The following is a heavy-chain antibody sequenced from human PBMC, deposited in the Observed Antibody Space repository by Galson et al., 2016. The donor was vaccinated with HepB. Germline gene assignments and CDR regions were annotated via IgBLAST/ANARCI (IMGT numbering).Heavy chain of an antibody. CDR2: IWYDGRNK. J-gene: IGHJ6*02. V-gene: IGHV3-33*01. Sequence: HWVRQAPGKGLEWVALIWYDGRNKYYADSVKGRFTISRDNSKNTLYLQMNSLRAEDTAVYYCVRDRAARDTVYYYGMDVWGQGATVTVSS. CDR3: VRDRAARDTVYYYGMDV. D-gene: IGHD6-25*01.